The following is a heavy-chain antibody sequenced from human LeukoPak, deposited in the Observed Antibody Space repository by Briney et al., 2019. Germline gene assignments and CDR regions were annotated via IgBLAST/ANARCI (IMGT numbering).Heavy chain of an antibody. Sequence: GGSLRLSCAASGFTFSSYAMNWVRQAPGKGLEWVAVISYDGTNKYYADSVKGRFTISRDNSKNTLYLQMKSLRAEDTAVYYCARDRTRDGYNQGRVFDYWGQGTLVTVSS. CDR2: ISYDGTNK. J-gene: IGHJ4*02. D-gene: IGHD5-24*01. CDR1: GFTFSSYA. V-gene: IGHV3-30-3*01. CDR3: ARDRTRDGYNQGRVFDY.